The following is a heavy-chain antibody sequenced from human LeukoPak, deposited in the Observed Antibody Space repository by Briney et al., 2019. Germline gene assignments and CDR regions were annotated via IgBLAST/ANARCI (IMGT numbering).Heavy chain of an antibody. V-gene: IGHV3-21*01. CDR2: ISSGSNYI. CDR3: ASPPINGFWSGYAF. CDR1: GFSFSSYS. J-gene: IGHJ3*01. Sequence: GGSLRLSCAASGFSFSSYSMKWVRQAPGKGLEWVSSISSGSNYIYYADSVEGRFTISRDNAKNSLYLQMNSLRAEDTAVYYCASPPINGFWSGYAFWGQGTMVTVSS. D-gene: IGHD3-3*01.